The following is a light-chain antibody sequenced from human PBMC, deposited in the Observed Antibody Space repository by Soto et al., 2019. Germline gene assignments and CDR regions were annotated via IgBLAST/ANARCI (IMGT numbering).Light chain of an antibody. CDR3: SSYVGSKVV. CDR1: SSDVGDYNY. V-gene: IGLV2-8*01. CDR2: EVS. Sequence: QSDLTQPPSASGSPGQSVTISCTGTSSDVGDYNYVSWYQQHPGKAPKLMIYEVSKRPSGVPDRFSGSKSGDTASLTVSGLQAEDEADYYCSSYVGSKVVFGGGTKLTVL. J-gene: IGLJ2*01.